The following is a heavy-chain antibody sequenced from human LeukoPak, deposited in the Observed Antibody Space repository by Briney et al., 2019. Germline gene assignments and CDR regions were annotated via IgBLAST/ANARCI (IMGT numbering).Heavy chain of an antibody. D-gene: IGHD5-24*01. CDR1: GFTFSSYSMN. V-gene: IGHV4-39*01. Sequence: GSLRLSCAASGFTFSSYSMNWVRQPPGKGLEWIGSIYYSGSTYYNPSLKSRVTISVDTSKNQFSLKLSSVTAADTAVYYCARQPRDLYYYYGMDVWGQGTTVTVSS. CDR3: ARQPRDLYYYYGMDV. J-gene: IGHJ6*02. CDR2: IYYSGST.